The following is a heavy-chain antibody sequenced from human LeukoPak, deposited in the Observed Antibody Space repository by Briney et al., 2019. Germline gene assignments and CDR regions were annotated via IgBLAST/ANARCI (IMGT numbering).Heavy chain of an antibody. V-gene: IGHV3-49*03. Sequence: GGSLRLSCTTSGFNFGDYAMSWFRQAPEKGLEGVGFITNKAFGGTAEYAASVKGRFTISRDDSRSIAYLQMDNLRTEDTGVYYCTRDEYGVGSNSFDYWGQGTLVTVST. D-gene: IGHD4-17*01. J-gene: IGHJ4*02. CDR3: TRDEYGVGSNSFDY. CDR1: GFNFGDYA. CDR2: ITNKAFGGTA.